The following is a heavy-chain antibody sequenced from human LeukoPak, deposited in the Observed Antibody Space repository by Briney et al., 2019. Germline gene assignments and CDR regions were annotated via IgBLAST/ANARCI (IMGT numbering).Heavy chain of an antibody. CDR2: ISSSSSYI. J-gene: IGHJ4*02. Sequence: GGSLRLSCITSEFTFSTYSMNWVRQAPGKGLEWVSSISSSSSYIYYADSVKGRFTISRDNAKNSLYLQMNSLRAEDTAVYYCARVLSAAGFDFDYWGQGTLVTVSS. CDR1: EFTFSTYS. V-gene: IGHV3-21*01. D-gene: IGHD3-10*01. CDR3: ARVLSAAGFDFDY.